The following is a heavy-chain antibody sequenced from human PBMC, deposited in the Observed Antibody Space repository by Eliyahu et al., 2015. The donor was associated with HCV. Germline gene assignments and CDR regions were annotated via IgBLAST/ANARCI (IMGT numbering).Heavy chain of an antibody. CDR1: GGSVSSGSYY. Sequence: QVQLQESGPGLVKPSETLSLTCTVSGGSVSSGSYYWSWIRQPPGKGLEWIGYIYYSGSTNYNPSLKSRVTISVDTSKNQFSLKLSSVTAADTAVYYCARAPRDYFDYWGQGTLVTVSS. V-gene: IGHV4-61*01. CDR2: IYYSGST. J-gene: IGHJ4*02. CDR3: ARAPRDYFDY.